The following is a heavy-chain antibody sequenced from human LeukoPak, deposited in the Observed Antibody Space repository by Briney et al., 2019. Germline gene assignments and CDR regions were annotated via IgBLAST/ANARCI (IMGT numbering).Heavy chain of an antibody. V-gene: IGHV4-30-2*01. CDR2: IYHGGST. CDR3: ARAILGPGGFDY. CDR1: GGSISSGGYS. Sequence: SETLSLTCAVSGGSISSGGYSWSWIRQPPGKGLEWIGYIYHGGSTYYNPSLKSRVTISVDRSKNQFSLNLSSVTAADTAVYYCARAILGPGGFDYWGQGTLVTVSS. J-gene: IGHJ4*02. D-gene: IGHD2-8*02.